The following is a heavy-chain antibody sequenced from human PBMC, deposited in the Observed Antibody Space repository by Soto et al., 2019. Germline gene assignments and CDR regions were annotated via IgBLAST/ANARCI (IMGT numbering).Heavy chain of an antibody. V-gene: IGHV4-4*07. J-gene: IGHJ5*02. Sequence: SETLSLTCTVSGGSISSYYWSWIRQPAGKGLEWIGRIYTSGSTNYNPSLKSRVTMSVDTSKNQFSLKLSSVTAADTAVYYCARAGGSGSYPHGTFDPWGQGTLVTVSS. CDR1: GGSISSYY. CDR3: ARAGGSGSYPHGTFDP. CDR2: IYTSGST. D-gene: IGHD3-10*01.